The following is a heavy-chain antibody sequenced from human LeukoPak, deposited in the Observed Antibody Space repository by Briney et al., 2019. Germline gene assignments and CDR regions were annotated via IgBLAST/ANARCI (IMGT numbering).Heavy chain of an antibody. CDR3: ARGYCSGGSCYSYYYYNYMDV. CDR2: IHYSGST. CDR1: GGSISSSSYY. V-gene: IGHV4-39*07. J-gene: IGHJ6*03. D-gene: IGHD2-15*01. Sequence: PSETLSLTCTVSGGSISSSSYYWGWIRQPPGKGLEWIGSIHYSGSTNYNPSLKSRVIISVDTSKNQFSLKLSSVTAADTAVYYCARGYCSGGSCYSYYYYNYMDVWGKGTTVTVSS.